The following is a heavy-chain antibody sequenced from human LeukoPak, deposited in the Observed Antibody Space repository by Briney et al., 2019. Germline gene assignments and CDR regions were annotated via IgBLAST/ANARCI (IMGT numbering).Heavy chain of an antibody. V-gene: IGHV4-59*01. D-gene: IGHD3-22*01. CDR3: AREGALYPSDTSGDDAFDI. CDR1: GDSFISYY. CDR2: IYYSGST. J-gene: IGHJ3*02. Sequence: PSETLSLTCTVSGDSFISYYWSWLRQPPGNGLEWIGYIYYSGSTNYNPSLKSRVTISVDRSKNQFSLTLRSVTAADTAVYYCAREGALYPSDTSGDDAFDIWGQGTMVTVSS.